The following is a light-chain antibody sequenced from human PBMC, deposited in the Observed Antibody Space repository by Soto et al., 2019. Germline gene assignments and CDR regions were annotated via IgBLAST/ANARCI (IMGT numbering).Light chain of an antibody. Sequence: QSVLTEPASLSGSPGQSITISCTGTISDVGGYNYVSWYQQHPGKAPKLMIYEVSNRPSGVSNRFSGSKSGNTASLTISGLQAEDEADYYCSSYTSSFYVFGTGTKVTVL. CDR1: ISDVGGYNY. J-gene: IGLJ1*01. V-gene: IGLV2-14*01. CDR3: SSYTSSFYV. CDR2: EVS.